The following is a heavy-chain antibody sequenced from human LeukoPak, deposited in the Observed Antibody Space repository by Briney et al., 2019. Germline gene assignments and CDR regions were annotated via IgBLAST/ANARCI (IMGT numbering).Heavy chain of an antibody. CDR3: AKDGTYYYGSGSPLGYYYGMDV. V-gene: IGHV3-30*18. J-gene: IGHJ6*02. CDR2: ISYDGSNK. Sequence: PGGSLRLSCAASGFTFSSYGMHWVRQAPGKGLEWVAVISYDGSNKYYADSVKGRFTISRDNSKNTLYLQMNSLRAEDTAVYYCAKDGTYYYGSGSPLGYYYGMDVWGQGTTVTVSS. D-gene: IGHD3-10*01. CDR1: GFTFSSYG.